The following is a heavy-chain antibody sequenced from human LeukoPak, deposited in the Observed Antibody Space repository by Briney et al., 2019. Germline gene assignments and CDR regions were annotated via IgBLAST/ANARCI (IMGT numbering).Heavy chain of an antibody. D-gene: IGHD5-24*01. V-gene: IGHV7-4-1*02. CDR1: GYTFTTYA. CDR3: ARGGDGYKSPPTDY. Sequence: GASVKVSCKASGYTFTTYAMNWVRQAPGQGLEWMGWINTNTGNPTYAQGFTGRFVFSLDTSVSTAYLQISSLKAGDTAVYYCARGGDGYKSPPTDYWGQGTLVTVSS. CDR2: INTNTGNP. J-gene: IGHJ4*02.